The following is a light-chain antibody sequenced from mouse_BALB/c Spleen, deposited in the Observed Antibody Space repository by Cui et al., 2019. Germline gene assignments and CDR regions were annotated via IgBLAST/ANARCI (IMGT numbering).Light chain of an antibody. CDR3: QQSNSWPLT. CDR2: YAS. V-gene: IGKV5-48*01. J-gene: IGKJ5*01. Sequence: DILLTQSPAILSESPGERVSFSCRASQSIGTSIHWYQQRTNGSPRLLIKYASESISGIPSRFSGSGSGTDFTLSINSVESEDIADYYCQQSNSWPLTFGAGTKLELK. CDR1: QSIGTS.